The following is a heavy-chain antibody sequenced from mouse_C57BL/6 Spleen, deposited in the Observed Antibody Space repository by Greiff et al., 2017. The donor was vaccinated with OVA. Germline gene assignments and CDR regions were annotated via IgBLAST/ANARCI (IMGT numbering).Heavy chain of an antibody. Sequence: VQLQQPGTELVKPGASVKLSCKASGYTFTSYWMHWVKQRPGQGLEWIGNINPSNGGTNYNEKFKSKATLTVDKSSSTAYMQLSSLTSEDSAVYYCAREPRYYGSSYWYFDVWGTGTTVTVSS. D-gene: IGHD1-1*01. V-gene: IGHV1-53*01. CDR3: AREPRYYGSSYWYFDV. CDR1: GYTFTSYW. CDR2: INPSNGGT. J-gene: IGHJ1*03.